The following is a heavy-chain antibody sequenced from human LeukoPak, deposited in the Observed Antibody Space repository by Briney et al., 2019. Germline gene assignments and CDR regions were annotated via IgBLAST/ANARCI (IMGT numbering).Heavy chain of an antibody. Sequence: PSETLSLTCTVSGGSLSSYYWSWIRQPPGKGLEGIGDIYYSGSTNYNPSLKSRVTISLDTSKNQFSLKLSSVTAADTAVYYCARVNWNDAALGYWGQGTLVTVSS. CDR1: GGSLSSYY. CDR2: IYYSGST. J-gene: IGHJ4*02. V-gene: IGHV4-59*01. D-gene: IGHD1-1*01. CDR3: ARVNWNDAALGY.